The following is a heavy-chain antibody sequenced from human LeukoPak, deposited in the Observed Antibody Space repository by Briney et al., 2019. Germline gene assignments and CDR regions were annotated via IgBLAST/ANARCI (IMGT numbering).Heavy chain of an antibody. CDR1: GYTFTSYA. CDR2: INAGNGNT. CDR3: ARAILWFGDPEYFQH. D-gene: IGHD3-10*01. V-gene: IGHV1-3*01. Sequence: ASVKVSCKASGYTFTSYAMHWVRQAPGQRLEWMGWINAGNGNTKYSQKFQGRVTITRDTSASTAYMELSSLRSEDTAVYYCARAILWFGDPEYFQHWGQGTLVTVSS. J-gene: IGHJ1*01.